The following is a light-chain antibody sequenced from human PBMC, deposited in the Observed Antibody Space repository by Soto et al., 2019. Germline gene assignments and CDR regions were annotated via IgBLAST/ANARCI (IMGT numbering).Light chain of an antibody. CDR1: QSVNDY. Sequence: DFQVTQSPSSLSASAGDRVTITCRASQSVNDYLNWYQQRPGKAPRLLIYAASTLHSGVPSRFRGSGFGTDFSLTITSLQPEDFATYYCQQSFSTPYIFGQGTKLEIK. CDR2: AAS. V-gene: IGKV1-39*01. CDR3: QQSFSTPYI. J-gene: IGKJ2*01.